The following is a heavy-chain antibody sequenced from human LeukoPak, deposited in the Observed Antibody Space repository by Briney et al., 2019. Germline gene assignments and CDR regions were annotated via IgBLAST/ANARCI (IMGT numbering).Heavy chain of an antibody. V-gene: IGHV1-18*01. CDR1: GYTFTSCG. D-gene: IGHD4-17*01. J-gene: IGHJ4*02. Sequence: ASVKVSCKASGYTFTSCGISWVRQAPGQGLEWMGWIGAYNGNTNHAQELQGRVTMTTDTSTSTAYMELRSLRSDDTAVYYCARAGAAVTSHFDFWGQGTLVIVSS. CDR2: IGAYNGNT. CDR3: ARAGAAVTSHFDF.